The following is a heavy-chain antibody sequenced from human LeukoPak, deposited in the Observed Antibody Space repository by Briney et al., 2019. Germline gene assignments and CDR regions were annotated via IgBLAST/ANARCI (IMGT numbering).Heavy chain of an antibody. CDR3: ARRRGITATLLHFDY. Sequence: GESLKISCKGSGYRFTSYWICWVRLMPGKGLEWMGIIYPGDSDSRYSPSFQGQVTISADQSISTAYLQSRSRKASDTAIYYCARRRGITATLLHFDYWGQGTLVSVSS. J-gene: IGHJ4*02. V-gene: IGHV5-51*01. CDR2: IYPGDSDS. CDR1: GYRFTSYW. D-gene: IGHD1-20*01.